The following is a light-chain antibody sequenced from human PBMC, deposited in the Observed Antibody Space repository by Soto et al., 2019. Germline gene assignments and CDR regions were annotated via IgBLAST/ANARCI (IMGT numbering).Light chain of an antibody. CDR3: KQYKSFPLT. V-gene: IGKV1-5*03. Sequence: DIQMTQSPSTLSAFIGDRVTITCRASQSISSWLAWYQQKPGKAPKLVIYKASSLESGVPSRFSGSGSGTEFTLTISSLQPDDFASYYCKQYKSFPLTFGGGTKVEIK. CDR1: QSISSW. CDR2: KAS. J-gene: IGKJ4*01.